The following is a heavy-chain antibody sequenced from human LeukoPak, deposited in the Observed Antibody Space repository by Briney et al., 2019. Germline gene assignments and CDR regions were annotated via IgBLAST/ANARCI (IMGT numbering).Heavy chain of an antibody. CDR2: FVRGST. D-gene: IGHD6-13*01. CDR3: TREAPYGTSWYGKNDY. J-gene: IGHJ4*02. Sequence: GGSLRLSCAASGFTLSSYPMNWARQAPGKGLEWVSTFVRGSTYYADTVPGRFTISRDSSKNTLYLQMNSLRADDTAIYFCTREAPYGTSWYGKNDYWGQGTLVAVSS. CDR1: GFTLSSYP. V-gene: IGHV3-23*01.